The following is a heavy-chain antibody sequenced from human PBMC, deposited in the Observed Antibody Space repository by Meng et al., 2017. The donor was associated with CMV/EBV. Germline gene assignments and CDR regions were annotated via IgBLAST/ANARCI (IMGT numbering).Heavy chain of an antibody. J-gene: IGHJ6*02. CDR1: GFTFSSYA. Sequence: GESLKISCVASGFTFSSYAMSWVRQAPGKGLEWVSAISGSGGSTYYADSVKGRFTISRDNSKNTLYLQMNSLRAEDTAVYYCAKDLITFGGVIVTAGYYGMDVWGQGTTVTVSS. V-gene: IGHV3-23*01. CDR2: ISGSGGST. D-gene: IGHD3-16*02. CDR3: AKDLITFGGVIVTAGYYGMDV.